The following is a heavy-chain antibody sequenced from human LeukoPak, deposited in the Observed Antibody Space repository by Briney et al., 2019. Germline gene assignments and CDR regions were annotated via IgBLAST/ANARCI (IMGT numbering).Heavy chain of an antibody. Sequence: GGSLRLSCAASGFTFSNAWMSWVRQAPGKGLEWVGRLKSKNNGGTVDYAAPVKGRFTISRDDSKDTFYLQMNSLKSEGTAVYYCCTVSGFGTSWDHWGQGTLVTVSS. CDR2: LKSKNNGGTV. V-gene: IGHV3-15*01. CDR1: GFTFSNAW. J-gene: IGHJ4*02. CDR3: CTVSGFGTSWDH. D-gene: IGHD6-13*01.